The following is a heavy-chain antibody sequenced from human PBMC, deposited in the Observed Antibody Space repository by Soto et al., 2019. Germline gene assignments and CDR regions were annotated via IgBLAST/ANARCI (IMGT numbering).Heavy chain of an antibody. CDR3: ARAQSGSYSKNYYYYYGMDV. V-gene: IGHV4-61*01. CDR2: IYYSVST. CDR1: GGSVSSGSYY. Sequence: SSETLSLTCTVSGGSVSSGSYYWSWIRQPPGKGLEWIGYIYYSVSTNYNPSLKSRITISVDTSKNQFSLNLSSVTAADTAVYYCARAQSGSYSKNYYYYYGMDVWGQGTTVTVSS. J-gene: IGHJ6*02. D-gene: IGHD1-26*01.